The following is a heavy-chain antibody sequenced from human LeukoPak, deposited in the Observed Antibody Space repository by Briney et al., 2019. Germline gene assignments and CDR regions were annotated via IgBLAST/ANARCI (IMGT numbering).Heavy chain of an antibody. CDR1: GFTFSSYG. D-gene: IGHD4-17*01. Sequence: GRSLRLSCAASGFTFSSYGMHWVRQAPGKGLEWVAVISYDGSNKYYADSVKGRFTISRDNSKNTLYLQMNSLRAEDTAVYYCATSPITVTTPTSKADIWSQGTMVTVSS. CDR3: ATSPITVTTPTSKADI. J-gene: IGHJ3*02. V-gene: IGHV3-30*03. CDR2: ISYDGSNK.